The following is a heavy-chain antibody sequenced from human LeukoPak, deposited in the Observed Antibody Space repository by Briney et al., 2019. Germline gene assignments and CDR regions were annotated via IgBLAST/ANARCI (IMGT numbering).Heavy chain of an antibody. D-gene: IGHD3-9*01. CDR3: ARSRRVRYFDWLLSAYFDY. Sequence: SETLSLTCAVYGGSFSGYYWSWIRQPPGKGLEWIGEINHSGSTNYNPSLKSRVTISVDTSKYQFSLKLSSVTAADTAVYYCARSRRVRYFDWLLSAYFDYWGQGTLVTVSS. J-gene: IGHJ4*02. V-gene: IGHV4-34*01. CDR1: GGSFSGYY. CDR2: INHSGST.